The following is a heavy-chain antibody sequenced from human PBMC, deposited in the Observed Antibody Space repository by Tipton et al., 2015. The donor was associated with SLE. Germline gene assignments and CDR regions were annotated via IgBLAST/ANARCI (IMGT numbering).Heavy chain of an antibody. V-gene: IGHV4-59*01. Sequence: LRLSCTVSGGPLCPYYLHWIRQSPWKALEWFGYIYFDGNSNGRGNYNPSLKSRVTMSVDPSKMQFSLNLNSVTAADTALYFCARGVAERLGLDFWGQGSLVTVSS. D-gene: IGHD6-19*01. CDR2: IYFDGNS. CDR1: GGPLCPYY. CDR3: ARGVAERLGLDF. J-gene: IGHJ4*02.